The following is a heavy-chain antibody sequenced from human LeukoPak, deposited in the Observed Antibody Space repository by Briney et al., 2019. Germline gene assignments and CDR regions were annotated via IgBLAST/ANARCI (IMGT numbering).Heavy chain of an antibody. CDR1: GFTVSSNY. D-gene: IGHD3-22*01. CDR3: ARVGRRGIVVVITNYFDY. J-gene: IGHJ4*02. Sequence: GGSLRLSCAASGFTVSSNYMSWVRQAPGKGLEWVANIKQDGSEKYYVDSVKGRFTISRDNAKNSLYLQMNSLRAEDTAVYYCARVGRRGIVVVITNYFDYWGQGTLVTVSS. CDR2: IKQDGSEK. V-gene: IGHV3-7*03.